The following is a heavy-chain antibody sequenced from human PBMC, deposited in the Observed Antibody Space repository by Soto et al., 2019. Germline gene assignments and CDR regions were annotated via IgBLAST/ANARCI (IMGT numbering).Heavy chain of an antibody. D-gene: IGHD6-19*01. J-gene: IGHJ5*02. CDR2: IYWDDDK. V-gene: IGHV2-5*02. Sequence: QITLKESGPTLVKPTQTLTLTCTFSGFSLNTSEVGVGWIRQPPGKALQWLALIYWDDDKRYSPSLKSRLTITKDTSKNQVVLTMTNMDPVDTATYYCAHAPGIAVTTNWFDPWGQGILVTVSS. CDR1: GFSLNTSEVG. CDR3: AHAPGIAVTTNWFDP.